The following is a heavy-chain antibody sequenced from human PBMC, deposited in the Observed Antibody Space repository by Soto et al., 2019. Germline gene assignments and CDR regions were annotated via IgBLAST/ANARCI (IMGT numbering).Heavy chain of an antibody. CDR3: ARETDVDTAMGSFYYYYGMDV. J-gene: IGHJ6*02. CDR1: GGTFSSYA. V-gene: IGHV1-69*13. D-gene: IGHD5-18*01. Sequence: ASVKVSCKASGGTFSSYAISWVRQAPGQGLEWMGGIIPIFGTANYAQKLQGRVTITADESTSTAYMELSSLRSEDTAVYYCARETDVDTAMGSFYYYYGMDVWGQGTTVTVSS. CDR2: IIPIFGTA.